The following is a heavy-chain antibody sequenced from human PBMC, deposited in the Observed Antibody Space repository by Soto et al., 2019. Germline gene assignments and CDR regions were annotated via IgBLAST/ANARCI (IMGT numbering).Heavy chain of an antibody. CDR2: ISYDGSNK. D-gene: IGHD4-17*01. CDR1: GFTFSSYG. CDR3: AKVRGHDYGEKVDY. J-gene: IGHJ4*02. Sequence: QVQLVESGGGVVQPGRSLRLSCAASGFTFSSYGMHWVRQAPGKGLEWVAVISYDGSNKYYADSVKGRFTISRDNSKNTLYLQMNSRRAEDTAVYYCAKVRGHDYGEKVDYWGQGTLVTVSS. V-gene: IGHV3-30*18.